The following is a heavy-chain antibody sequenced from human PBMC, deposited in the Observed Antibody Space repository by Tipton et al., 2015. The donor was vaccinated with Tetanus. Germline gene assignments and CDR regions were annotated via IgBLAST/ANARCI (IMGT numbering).Heavy chain of an antibody. V-gene: IGHV5-51*01. CDR1: GYSFTNYW. Sequence: QLVQSGAEVKKPGDSLKISCKASGYSFTNYWIGWVCQMPGKGLEWMGIIYPGDSDTRYSPSFEGLVTISADRSTSTAYVQWSSLTASDTAVYYCARQADYNILTGYYYYFDYWGQGSLVTVSS. D-gene: IGHD3-9*01. J-gene: IGHJ4*02. CDR3: ARQADYNILTGYYYYFDY. CDR2: IYPGDSDT.